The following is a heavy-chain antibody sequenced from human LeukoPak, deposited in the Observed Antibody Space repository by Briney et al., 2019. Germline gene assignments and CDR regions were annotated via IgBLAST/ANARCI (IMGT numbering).Heavy chain of an antibody. J-gene: IGHJ4*02. CDR1: GFTFSNYD. CDR3: AREGGYSGYDYFGY. CDR2: IDTDSTYI. D-gene: IGHD5-12*01. Sequence: GGSLRLSCAASGFTFSNYDMNWVRQSPGKGLEWVSSIDTDSTYIHYADSVKGRFTISRDNAKNSLYLQMNSLRAEDTAVYYCAREGGYSGYDYFGYWGQGTLVTVSS. V-gene: IGHV3-21*01.